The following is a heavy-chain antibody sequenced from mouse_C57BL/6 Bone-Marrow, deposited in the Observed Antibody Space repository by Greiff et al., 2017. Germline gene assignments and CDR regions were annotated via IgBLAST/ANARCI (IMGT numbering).Heavy chain of an antibody. CDR1: GFTFSDYY. D-gene: IGHD3-2*02. CDR2: ISNGGGST. V-gene: IGHV5-12*01. Sequence: EVKVVESGGGLVQPGGSLKLSCAASGFTFSDYYMYWVRQTPEKRLEWVAYISNGGGSTYYPDTVKGRFTISRDNAKNTLYLQMSRLKSEDTAMYYCARRAAQATEYAMDYWGQGTSVTVSS. J-gene: IGHJ4*01. CDR3: ARRAAQATEYAMDY.